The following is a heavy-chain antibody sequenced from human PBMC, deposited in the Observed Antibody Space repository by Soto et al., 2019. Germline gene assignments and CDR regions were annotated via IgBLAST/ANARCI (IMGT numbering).Heavy chain of an antibody. CDR1: GYTFTIYY. J-gene: IGHJ6*02. D-gene: IGHD2-15*01. CDR3: ASLGYCSGGSCYGMDV. CDR2: INPSGGST. Sequence: ASVKVSCKASGYTFTIYYMHWVGQSPLQGLEWMGIINPSGGSTSYAQKFQGRVTMTRDTSTSTVYMELSSLRSEDTAVYYCASLGYCSGGSCYGMDVWGLGTTVTVSS. V-gene: IGHV1-46*01.